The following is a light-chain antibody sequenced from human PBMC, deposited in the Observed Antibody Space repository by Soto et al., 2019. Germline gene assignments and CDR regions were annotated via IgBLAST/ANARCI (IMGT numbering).Light chain of an antibody. J-gene: IGLJ3*02. CDR3: QSYASSLSASV. CDR2: GNS. Sequence: QSVLTQPPSVSGAQGQRVTISCTGSSYNIGAGYDVHWYQQLPGTAPKLLIYGNSTRPSGVPDRFSGSKSGTSASLAITGLQAEDEADYYCQSYASSLSASVFGGGTKVTVL. V-gene: IGLV1-40*01. CDR1: SYNIGAGYD.